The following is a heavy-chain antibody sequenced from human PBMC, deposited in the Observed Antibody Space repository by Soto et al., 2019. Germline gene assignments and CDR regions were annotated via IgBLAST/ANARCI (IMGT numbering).Heavy chain of an antibody. J-gene: IGHJ6*02. CDR3: ARAGMTTVNYDYYGRDV. CDR1: GGSISSGGYY. CDR2: IYYSGST. V-gene: IGHV4-31*03. D-gene: IGHD4-17*01. Sequence: PSETLSLTCTVSGGSISSGGYYWSWIRQPPGKGLEWIGYIYYSGSTYYNPSLKSRVTISVDTSKNQFSLKLSSVTAADTAVYYCARAGMTTVNYDYYGRDVWGQGTTVTVSS.